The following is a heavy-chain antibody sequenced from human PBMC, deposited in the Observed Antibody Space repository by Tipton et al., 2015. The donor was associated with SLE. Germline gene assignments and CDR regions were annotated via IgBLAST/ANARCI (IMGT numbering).Heavy chain of an antibody. CDR3: ARGGSGGDAFDI. Sequence: LSCAASGFTFSSYAMSWIRQPPGKGLEWIGYIYYSGSTNYNPSLKSRVTISVDTSKNQFSLKLSSVTAADTAVYYCARGGSGGDAFDIWGQGTMVTVSS. J-gene: IGHJ3*02. CDR2: IYYSGST. D-gene: IGHD2-15*01. V-gene: IGHV4-59*01. CDR1: GFTFSSYA.